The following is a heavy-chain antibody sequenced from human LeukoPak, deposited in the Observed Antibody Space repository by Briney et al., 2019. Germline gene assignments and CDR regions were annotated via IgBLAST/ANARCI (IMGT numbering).Heavy chain of an antibody. CDR2: ISSSSSSI. CDR1: GYTFSDYY. Sequence: PWGSLRLSCAASGYTFSDYYMSWFRQAPGKGLEWVTCISSSSSSIYYADSVKGRFTISRDNAKNSLYLEMNSLRAGDTAVYYCASDSALGYSSGCYRLEHFDYWGQGTLVTVSS. CDR3: ASDSALGYSSGCYRLEHFDY. D-gene: IGHD6-25*01. J-gene: IGHJ4*02. V-gene: IGHV3-11*04.